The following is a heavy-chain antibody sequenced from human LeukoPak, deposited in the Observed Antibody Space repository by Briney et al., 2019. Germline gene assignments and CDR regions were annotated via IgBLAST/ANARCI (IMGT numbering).Heavy chain of an antibody. V-gene: IGHV3-48*03. J-gene: IGHJ4*02. CDR2: ISSSGSTI. Sequence: GGSLRLSCAASGFTFSSYEMSWVRQAPGKGLEWVSYISSSGSTIYYADSVKGRFTISRDNAKNTLYLQMNSLRAEDTAVYYCARITGTPSNFDDWGQGTLVTVSS. CDR1: GFTFSSYE. D-gene: IGHD1-7*01. CDR3: ARITGTPSNFDD.